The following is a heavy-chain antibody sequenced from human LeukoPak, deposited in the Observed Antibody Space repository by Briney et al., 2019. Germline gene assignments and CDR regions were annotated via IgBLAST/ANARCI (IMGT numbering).Heavy chain of an antibody. CDR1: GFTFSNYA. V-gene: IGHV3-23*01. J-gene: IGHJ4*02. CDR3: AKSMFVGYCTNGVCAGDY. D-gene: IGHD2-8*01. Sequence: GGSLRLSCAVSGFTFSNYAMSWVRQAPGKGLEWVSSISAGGNTYYADSVKGRFTISRDNSKNTLYLQMNSLRDEDTAVYHCAKSMFVGYCTNGVCAGDYWGQGTLVTVSS. CDR2: ISAGGNT.